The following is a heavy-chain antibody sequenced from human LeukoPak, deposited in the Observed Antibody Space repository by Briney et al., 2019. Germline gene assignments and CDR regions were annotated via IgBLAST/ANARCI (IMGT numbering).Heavy chain of an antibody. V-gene: IGHV3-48*04. CDR1: GFTFSSYS. D-gene: IGHD3-10*02. CDR3: AELGITMIGGV. J-gene: IGHJ6*04. CDR2: ISSTSSTI. Sequence: GGSLRLSCAASGFTFSSYSMNWVRQAPGKGLEWVSSISSTSSTIYYADSVKGRFTISRDNAKNSLYLQMNSLRAEDTAVYYCAELGITMIGGVWGKGTTVTISS.